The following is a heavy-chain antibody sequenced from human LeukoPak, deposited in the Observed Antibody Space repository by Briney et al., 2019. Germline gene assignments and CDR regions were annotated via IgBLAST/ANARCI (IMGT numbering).Heavy chain of an antibody. D-gene: IGHD1-26*01. Sequence: SETLSLTCTVSGGSISSKSDYWGWIRQPPGKGLEWIGSIYYSGSTNYSPSLKSRVTISIDTYKNHLYLNLSSVTAADTAVYYCARLSIVGATNFDYWGQGTQVTVSS. CDR2: IYYSGST. CDR1: GGSISSKSDY. J-gene: IGHJ4*02. V-gene: IGHV4-39*02. CDR3: ARLSIVGATNFDY.